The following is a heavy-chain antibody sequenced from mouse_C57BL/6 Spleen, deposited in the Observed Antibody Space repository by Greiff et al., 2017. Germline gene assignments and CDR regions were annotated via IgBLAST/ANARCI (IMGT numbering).Heavy chain of an antibody. CDR3: ARQTGKSGYSNPDY. V-gene: IGHV5-6*01. Sequence: EVKLMESGGDLVKPGGSLKLSCAASGFTFSSYGMSWVRQTPDKRLEWVATISSGGSYTYYPDSVKGRFTISRDNAKNTLYLQMSSLQSEDTAMYYCARQTGKSGYSNPDYWGQGTTLTVSS. CDR1: GFTFSSYG. D-gene: IGHD2-5*01. J-gene: IGHJ2*01. CDR2: ISSGGSYT.